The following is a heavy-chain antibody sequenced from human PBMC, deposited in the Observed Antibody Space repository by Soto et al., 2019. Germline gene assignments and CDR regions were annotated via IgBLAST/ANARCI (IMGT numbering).Heavy chain of an antibody. Sequence: PTETLSLTCTVSGGSISSYYWSWIRQPPGKGLEWIGYIYYRGNTDYNPSLKSRVTISLDTPKNQFSLKLSSVTAADTAVYYCARHPGYYDILTGYTTYYFDYWGQGILVT. CDR3: ARHPGYYDILTGYTTYYFDY. D-gene: IGHD3-9*01. V-gene: IGHV4-59*08. CDR1: GGSISSYY. CDR2: IYYRGNT. J-gene: IGHJ4*02.